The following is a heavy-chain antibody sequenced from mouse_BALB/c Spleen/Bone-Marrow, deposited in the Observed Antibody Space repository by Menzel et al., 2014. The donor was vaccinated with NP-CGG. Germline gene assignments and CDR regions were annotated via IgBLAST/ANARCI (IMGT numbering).Heavy chain of an antibody. J-gene: IGHJ3*01. D-gene: IGHD2-3*01. CDR1: GYTFTSYW. CDR2: IYPSDSYT. Sequence: VQLQQSGAELVRPGASVKLSCKASGYTFTSYWINWVKQRPGQGLEWIGHIYPSDSYTNYNQKFKDKATLTVDKSSSTAYMQLSSPPSEDSAVYYCTRDDGSPFAYWGQGTLVTVSA. CDR3: TRDDGSPFAY. V-gene: IGHV1-69*02.